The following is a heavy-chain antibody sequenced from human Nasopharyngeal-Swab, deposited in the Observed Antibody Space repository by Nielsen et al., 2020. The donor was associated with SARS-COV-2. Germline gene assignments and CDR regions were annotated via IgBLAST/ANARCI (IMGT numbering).Heavy chain of an antibody. D-gene: IGHD6-13*01. Sequence: GGSLRLSCAASGFTFSSYGMHWVRQAPGKGLEWVAVIWYDGSNKYYADSVKGRFTISRDNSKNTLYLQMNSLRAEDTAVYCCARERYSSSWYFDYWGQGTLVTVSS. CDR2: IWYDGSNK. J-gene: IGHJ4*02. CDR1: GFTFSSYG. V-gene: IGHV3-33*01. CDR3: ARERYSSSWYFDY.